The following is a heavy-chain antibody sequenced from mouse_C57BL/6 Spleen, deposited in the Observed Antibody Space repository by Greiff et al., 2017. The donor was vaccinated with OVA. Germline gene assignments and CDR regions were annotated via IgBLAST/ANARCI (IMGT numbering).Heavy chain of an antibody. CDR3: ARFYGNYVGYAMDY. J-gene: IGHJ4*01. CDR2: ISYDGSN. CDR1: GYSITSGYY. V-gene: IGHV3-6*01. D-gene: IGHD2-1*01. Sequence: ESGPGLVKPSQSLSLTCSVTGYSITSGYYWNWIRQFPGNKLEWMGYISYDGSNNYNPSLKNRISITRDTSKNQFFLKLNSVTTEDTATYYCARFYGNYVGYAMDYWGQGTSVTVSS.